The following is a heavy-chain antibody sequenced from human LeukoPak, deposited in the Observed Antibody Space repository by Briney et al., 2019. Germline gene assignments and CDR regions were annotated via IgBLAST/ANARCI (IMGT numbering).Heavy chain of an antibody. CDR2: IYYSGST. CDR3: ARGRSSGRIYYNYYGMDV. CDR1: GGSVSSGSYY. V-gene: IGHV4-61*01. Sequence: SEALSLTCTVSGGSVSSGSYYWSWIRQPPGKGLEWIGYIYYSGSTNYNPSLKSRVTISVDTSKNQFSLKLSSVTAADTAVYYCARGRSSGRIYYNYYGMDVWGQRTTVTVSS. J-gene: IGHJ6*02. D-gene: IGHD6-19*01.